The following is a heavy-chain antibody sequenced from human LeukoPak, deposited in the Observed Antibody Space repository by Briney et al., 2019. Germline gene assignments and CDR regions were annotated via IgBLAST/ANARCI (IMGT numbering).Heavy chain of an antibody. D-gene: IGHD3-3*01. CDR3: AITSYYDFWSGYYSATEPFDY. CDR2: ISYDGSNK. J-gene: IGHJ4*02. V-gene: IGHV3-30*04. Sequence: PGGSLRLSCAASGFTFSSYAMHWVRQAPGKGLEWVAVISYDGSNKYYADSVKGRFTISRDNSKNTLYLQMNSLRAEDTAVYYCAITSYYDFWSGYYSATEPFDYWGQGTLVTVSS. CDR1: GFTFSSYA.